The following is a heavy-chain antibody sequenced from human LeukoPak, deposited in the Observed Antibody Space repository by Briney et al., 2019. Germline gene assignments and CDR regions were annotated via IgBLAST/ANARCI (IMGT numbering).Heavy chain of an antibody. CDR2: IYYSGST. Sequence: NPSETLSLTCTVSGGSISSSSYYWGWIRQPPGKGLEWIGSIYYSGSTYYNPSLKSRVTISVDTSKNQFSLKVSSVTAADTAVYYCARRFPRTHITMVRGVIWWFDPWGQGTLVTVSS. D-gene: IGHD3-10*01. CDR3: ARRFPRTHITMVRGVIWWFDP. J-gene: IGHJ5*02. CDR1: GGSISSSSYY. V-gene: IGHV4-39*01.